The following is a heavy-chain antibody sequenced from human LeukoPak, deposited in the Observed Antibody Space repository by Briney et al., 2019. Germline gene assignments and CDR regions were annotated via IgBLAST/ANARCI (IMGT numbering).Heavy chain of an antibody. Sequence: GSLRLSCAASGFIFSSYWMSWVRQAPGKGLEWIGYIYYSGSTNYNPSLKSRVTISVDTSKNQFSLKLSSVTAADTAVYYCASGFIYWGQGTLVTVSS. V-gene: IGHV4-59*01. CDR2: IYYSGST. CDR3: ASGFIY. CDR1: GFIFSSYW. J-gene: IGHJ4*02.